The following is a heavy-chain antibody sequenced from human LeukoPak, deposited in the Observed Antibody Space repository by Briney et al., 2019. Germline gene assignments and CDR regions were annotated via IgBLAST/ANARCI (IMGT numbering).Heavy chain of an antibody. CDR1: GITFSNYG. V-gene: IGHV3-30*03. J-gene: IGHJ4*02. Sequence: QPGRSLRLSCAASGITFSNYGMHWVRQAPGKGLEWVAVISYDGSHKYYADSVKGRFTISRDTSKNTLYLQMNSLRAEDTAVYYCARPGEGDNWSPWVVWGQGTLVTVSS. D-gene: IGHD1-20*01. CDR3: ARPGEGDNWSPWVV. CDR2: ISYDGSHK.